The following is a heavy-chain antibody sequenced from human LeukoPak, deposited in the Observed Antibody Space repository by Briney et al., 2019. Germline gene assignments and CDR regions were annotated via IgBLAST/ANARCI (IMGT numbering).Heavy chain of an antibody. CDR2: ISYDGSNK. D-gene: IGHD3-22*01. CDR3: AKELRMIVVNYYYMDV. Sequence: GGSLRLSCAASGFTFSSYGMHWVRQAPGKGLEWVAVISYDGSNKYYADSVKGRFTISRDNSKNTLYLQMNSLRAEDTAVYYCAKELRMIVVNYYYMDVWGKGTTVTVSS. V-gene: IGHV3-30*18. CDR1: GFTFSSYG. J-gene: IGHJ6*03.